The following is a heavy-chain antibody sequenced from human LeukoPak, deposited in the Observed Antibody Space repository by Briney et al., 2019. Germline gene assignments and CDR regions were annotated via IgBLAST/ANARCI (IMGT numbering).Heavy chain of an antibody. J-gene: IGHJ4*02. CDR2: IYYSGST. V-gene: IGHV4-59*01. CDR3: ARGVFGWLRAPLDY. D-gene: IGHD5-12*01. Sequence: SETLSLTCTVSGGSISSYYWSWIRQPPGKGLEWIGYIYYSGSTNYNPSLKSRVTISVDTSKNQFSLKLSSVTAADTAVYYCARGVFGWLRAPLDYWGQGTLVTVSS. CDR1: GGSISSYY.